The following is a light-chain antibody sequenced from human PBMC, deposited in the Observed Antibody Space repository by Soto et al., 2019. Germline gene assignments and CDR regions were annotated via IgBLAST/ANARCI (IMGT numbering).Light chain of an antibody. V-gene: IGLV1-44*01. CDR2: SNN. J-gene: IGLJ2*01. CDR3: AAWDDSLNGRVYVV. Sequence: QSVLTQPPSASGTPGQRVTISCSGSSSNIGSNTVNWYQQLPGTAPKLLIYSNNQRPSGVPDRFSGSKSGTSASLAISGLQSEDEADYYCAAWDDSLNGRVYVVFGGGTKLTVL. CDR1: SSNIGSNT.